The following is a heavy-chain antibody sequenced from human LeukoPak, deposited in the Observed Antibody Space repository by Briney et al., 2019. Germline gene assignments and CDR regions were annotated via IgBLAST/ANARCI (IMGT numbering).Heavy chain of an antibody. D-gene: IGHD6-13*01. Sequence: GGSVSLSRVPPGFTGTSNYVCCVCEAPARRLAWVSVLFSGGNTYYADSEKGRFTISRDNSKNTLYLQMNSLRAEDTAVYYCAGGIIAPGSARYYFDYWGQGTLVIGSS. CDR1: GFTGTSNY. CDR2: LFSGGNT. J-gene: IGHJ4*02. CDR3: AGGIIAPGSARYYFDY. V-gene: IGHV3-53*01.